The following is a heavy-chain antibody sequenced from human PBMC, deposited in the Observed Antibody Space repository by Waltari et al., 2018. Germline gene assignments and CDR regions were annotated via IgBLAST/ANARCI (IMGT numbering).Heavy chain of an antibody. CDR1: GGSIDSGSYS. V-gene: IGHV4-61*02. D-gene: IGHD1-26*01. Sequence: QVQLQESGPGLVKPSQTLSLTGTVSGGSIDSGSYSWSWIRQPAGKGLDWIGRIYTSGSTNYNPSLKSRVTISVDTSKNQFSLNLSSVTAADTAVYYCARGPLLSKVDYWGQGTLVTVSS. CDR3: ARGPLLSKVDY. J-gene: IGHJ4*02. CDR2: IYTSGST.